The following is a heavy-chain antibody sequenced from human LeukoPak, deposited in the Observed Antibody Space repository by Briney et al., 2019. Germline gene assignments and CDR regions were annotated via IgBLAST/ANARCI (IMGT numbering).Heavy chain of an antibody. J-gene: IGHJ5*02. Sequence: SETLSLTCAVYGGSFSGYYWSWIRQPPGKGLEWIGEINHSGSTNYNPSLKSRVTISVDTSKNQFSLKLSSVTAADTAVYYCVRGFPNAYCSGGSCYRGSWFDPWGQGTLVIVSS. CDR1: GGSFSGYY. CDR2: INHSGST. V-gene: IGHV4-34*01. D-gene: IGHD2-15*01. CDR3: VRGFPNAYCSGGSCYRGSWFDP.